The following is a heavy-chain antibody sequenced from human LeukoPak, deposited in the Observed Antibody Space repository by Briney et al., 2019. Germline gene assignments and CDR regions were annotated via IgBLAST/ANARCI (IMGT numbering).Heavy chain of an antibody. J-gene: IGHJ2*01. D-gene: IGHD3-22*01. V-gene: IGHV4-39*07. Sequence: NPSETLSLTCTVSGGSISSSSYYWDWIRQPPGKGLEWIGSIYYSGSTYYNPSLKSRVTISVDTSKNQFSLKLSSVTAADTAVYYCARVYDSSGYYTNWYFDLWGRGTLVTVSS. CDR1: GGSISSSSYY. CDR2: IYYSGST. CDR3: ARVYDSSGYYTNWYFDL.